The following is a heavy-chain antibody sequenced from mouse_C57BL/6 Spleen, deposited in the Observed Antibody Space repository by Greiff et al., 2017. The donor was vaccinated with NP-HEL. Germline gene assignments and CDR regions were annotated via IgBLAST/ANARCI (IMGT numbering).Heavy chain of an antibody. CDR2: IYPSDSET. D-gene: IGHD2-5*01. CDR3: ARRGYYSTFYYAMDY. Sequence: QVQLQQSGAELVRPGSSVKLSCKASGYTFTSYWMDWVKQRPGQGLEWIGNIYPSDSETHYNQKFKDKATLTVDKSSSTAYMQLSSLTSEDSAVYYCARRGYYSTFYYAMDYWGQGTSVTVSS. V-gene: IGHV1-61*01. CDR1: GYTFTSYW. J-gene: IGHJ4*01.